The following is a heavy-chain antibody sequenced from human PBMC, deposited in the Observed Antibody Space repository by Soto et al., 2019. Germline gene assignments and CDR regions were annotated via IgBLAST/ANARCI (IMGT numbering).Heavy chain of an antibody. D-gene: IGHD3-9*01. CDR1: GDSISSADYY. CDR3: ARDTNYDILTHYYYYGMDV. Sequence: PSETLSLTGTVSGDSISSADYYWSWILQTPGKGLEWIGHMFYSGTTYYNPSLKSRLTISVDTSKNHFSLRLTSVTAADTAVYYCARDTNYDILTHYYYYGMDVWGQGTTVSVSS. V-gene: IGHV4-30-4*01. J-gene: IGHJ6*02. CDR2: MFYSGTT.